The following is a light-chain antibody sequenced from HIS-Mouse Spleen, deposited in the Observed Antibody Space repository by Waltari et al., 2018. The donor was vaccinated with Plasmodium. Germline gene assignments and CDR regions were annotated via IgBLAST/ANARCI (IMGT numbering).Light chain of an antibody. CDR1: QSVSSN. CDR2: GAS. CDR3: QQYNNWSFT. Sequence: EIVMTQSPATLSVSRGERDTLSCRASQSVSSNLAWYQQKPGQAPRLLIYGASTRATGIPARFSGSGSGTEFTLTISSLQSEDFAVYYCQQYNNWSFTFGPGTKVDIK. V-gene: IGKV3-15*01. J-gene: IGKJ3*01.